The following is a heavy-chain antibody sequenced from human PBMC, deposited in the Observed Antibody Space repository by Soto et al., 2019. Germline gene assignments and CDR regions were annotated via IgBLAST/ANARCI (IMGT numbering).Heavy chain of an antibody. CDR1: GYTFTSHD. D-gene: IGHD3-16*01. V-gene: IGHV1-8*01. J-gene: IGHJ5*02. CDR2: MNTNLNAT. Sequence: ASVKVSCKASGYTFTSHDINWVRQAPGQGLQWMGWMNTNLNATGSPQDFQGRVTLTWNTSISTAYLELTSLKPDDTAVHYYSRKGVGGTPLGFDPWGQGTLVTVSS. CDR3: SRKGVGGTPLGFDP.